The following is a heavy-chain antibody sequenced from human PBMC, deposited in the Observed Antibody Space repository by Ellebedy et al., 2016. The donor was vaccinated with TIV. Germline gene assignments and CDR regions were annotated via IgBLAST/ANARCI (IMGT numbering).Heavy chain of an antibody. D-gene: IGHD7-27*01. CDR2: VSWRGYYI. V-gene: IGHV3-9*01. J-gene: IGHJ4*02. Sequence: SLKISXAASGFTFDDYAMHWVRQAPGKGLEWVSGVSWRGYYIGYADSVRGRFTISRDNAKSSLYLQMNSLRIEDTAVYYCTKDLLRGIWGGSGGDYWGKGTLVTVSS. CDR3: TKDLLRGIWGGSGGDY. CDR1: GFTFDDYA.